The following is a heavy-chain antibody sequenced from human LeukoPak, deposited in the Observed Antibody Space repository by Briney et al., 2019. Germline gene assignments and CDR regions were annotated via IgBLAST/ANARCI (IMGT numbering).Heavy chain of an antibody. CDR2: IWYDGSNK. CDR1: GFTFSSYG. J-gene: IGHJ4*02. Sequence: PGRSLRLSCAASGFTFSSYGMHWVRQAPGKGLEWVAVIWYDGSNKYYADSVKGRFTISRDNSKKTLYLQMNSLRAEDTAVYYCAREHYYYDSSGYPAHAKFDYWGQGTLVTVSS. V-gene: IGHV3-33*01. CDR3: AREHYYYDSSGYPAHAKFDY. D-gene: IGHD3-22*01.